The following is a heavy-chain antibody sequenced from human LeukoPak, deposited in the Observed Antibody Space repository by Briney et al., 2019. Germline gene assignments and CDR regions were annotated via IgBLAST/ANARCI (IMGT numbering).Heavy chain of an antibody. Sequence: SVKVSCKASGGTVGTYPISWVRQAPGRGLEWMGGIIPIFDTANYAQKFQGRVTITTDESASTAYMQLSGLSSEDTAVYYCALLDSDGYYNFWGQGTQVTVSS. CDR1: GGTVGTYP. CDR3: ALLDSDGYYNF. V-gene: IGHV1-69*05. J-gene: IGHJ4*02. D-gene: IGHD3-22*01. CDR2: IIPIFDTA.